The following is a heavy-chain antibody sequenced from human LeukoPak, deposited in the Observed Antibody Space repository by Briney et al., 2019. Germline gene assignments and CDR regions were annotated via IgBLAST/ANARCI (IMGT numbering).Heavy chain of an antibody. Sequence: GGSLRLSCAASGFTFDDYGMSWVRQVPGKGLEWVAVISYDGSNKYYADSVKGRFTISRDNSKNTLYLQMNSLRAEDTAVYYCATGGSYYDILTGRDYWGQGTLVTVSS. CDR1: GFTFDDYG. J-gene: IGHJ4*02. D-gene: IGHD3-9*01. CDR2: ISYDGSNK. CDR3: ATGGSYYDILTGRDY. V-gene: IGHV3-30*03.